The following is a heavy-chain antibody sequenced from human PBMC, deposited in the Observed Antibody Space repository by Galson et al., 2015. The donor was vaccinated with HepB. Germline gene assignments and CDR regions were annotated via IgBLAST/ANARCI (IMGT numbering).Heavy chain of an antibody. D-gene: IGHD5-12*01. J-gene: IGHJ6*02. Sequence: QSGAEVKKPGESLKISCKGSGYSFTSYWIGWVRQMPGKSLERMGIIYPGESDTRYSPSFQGQVTISADKSISTAYLQWSSLKASDTAMYYCARHGYGGYRTDNYYYGMDVWGQGTTVTVSS. V-gene: IGHV5-51*01. CDR2: IYPGESDT. CDR1: GYSFTSYW. CDR3: ARHGYGGYRTDNYYYGMDV.